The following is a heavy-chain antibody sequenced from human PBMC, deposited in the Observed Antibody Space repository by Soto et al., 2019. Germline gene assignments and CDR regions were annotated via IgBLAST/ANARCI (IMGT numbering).Heavy chain of an antibody. Sequence: EVQLVESGGGLVQSGGSLKLSCAASGFTFSGSSMHWVRQASGKGLEWVGRIRSKVNSYATAYAASVEGGFIISRDDSKNTTYLQMNSLKTEDTAVYYCTRRGTDRWDSGIGYWGQGTLVTVSS. V-gene: IGHV3-73*02. D-gene: IGHD1-26*01. J-gene: IGHJ4*02. CDR3: TRRGTDRWDSGIGY. CDR1: GFTFSGSS. CDR2: IRSKVNSYAT.